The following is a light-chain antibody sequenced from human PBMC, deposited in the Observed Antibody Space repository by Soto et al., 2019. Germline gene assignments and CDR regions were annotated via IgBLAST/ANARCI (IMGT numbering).Light chain of an antibody. CDR2: ESN. CDR3: GAWENSRSGYV. Sequence: QSVLTQPPSVSAAPGQKVTISCSGSSSNIGNNYVSWYQQLPGTAPKLLIYESNRRPLGIPDRFSGSKSGTSATLGITGLQTGDEADDYCGAWENSRSGYVFGTGTKVTVL. J-gene: IGLJ1*01. V-gene: IGLV1-51*02. CDR1: SSNIGNNY.